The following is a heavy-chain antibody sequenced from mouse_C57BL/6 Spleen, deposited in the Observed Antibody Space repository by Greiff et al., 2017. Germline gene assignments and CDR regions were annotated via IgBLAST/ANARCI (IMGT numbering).Heavy chain of an antibody. J-gene: IGHJ3*01. Sequence: EVMLVESGGGLVKPGGSLKLSCAASGFTFSDYGMHWVRQAPEKGLEWVAYISSGSSTIYYADTVKGLFTISRDNAKNTLFLQMTSLRSEDTAMYYCARHYDYDEAWFAYWGQGTLGTVSA. CDR3: ARHYDYDEAWFAY. CDR2: ISSGSSTI. V-gene: IGHV5-17*01. CDR1: GFTFSDYG. D-gene: IGHD2-4*01.